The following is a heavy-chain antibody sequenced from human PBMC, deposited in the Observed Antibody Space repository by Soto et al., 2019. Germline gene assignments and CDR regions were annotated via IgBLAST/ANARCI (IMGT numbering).Heavy chain of an antibody. CDR3: ARGYYGSGSYAGLDY. CDR2: INWNGGST. J-gene: IGHJ4*02. D-gene: IGHD3-10*01. CDR1: GFTFDDYG. V-gene: IGHV3-20*04. Sequence: GGSLRLSCAASGFTFDDYGMSWVRQAPGKGLEWASGINWNGGSTGYADSVKGRFAISRDNAKNSLYLQMNSLRAEDTALYYWARGYYGSGSYAGLDYWGQGTLVTVSS.